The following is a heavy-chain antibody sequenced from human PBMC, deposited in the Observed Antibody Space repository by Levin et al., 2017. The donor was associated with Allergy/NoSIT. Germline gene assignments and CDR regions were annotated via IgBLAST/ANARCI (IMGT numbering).Heavy chain of an antibody. J-gene: IGHJ4*02. V-gene: IGHV3-11*05. D-gene: IGHD6-13*01. CDR3: ARGPLAASAHY. CDR1: GFTFRDYY. CDR2: ISGTSSAI. Sequence: PGGSLRLSCAASGFTFRDYYMSWIRQAPGKGLELVSYISGTSSAIIYADSVKGRFTISRDNAQNPRYLQRNSLRAQDTAVDFCARGPLAASAHYSGQGTLVTVSS.